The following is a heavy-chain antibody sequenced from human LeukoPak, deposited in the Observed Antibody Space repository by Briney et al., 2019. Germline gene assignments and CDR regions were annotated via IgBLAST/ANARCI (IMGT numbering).Heavy chain of an antibody. Sequence: GGSLRLSCTASGFTFSSYAMHWVRQAPGKGLQYISGISTNGGSTFYANSVKDRFTISRDNLKNTLYLQMGSLRAEDMAVYFCARGGTYRGSSLGDYWGQGPLVTVSS. CDR3: ARGGTYRGSSLGDY. J-gene: IGHJ4*02. V-gene: IGHV3-64*01. CDR1: GFTFSSYA. D-gene: IGHD5-12*01. CDR2: ISTNGGST.